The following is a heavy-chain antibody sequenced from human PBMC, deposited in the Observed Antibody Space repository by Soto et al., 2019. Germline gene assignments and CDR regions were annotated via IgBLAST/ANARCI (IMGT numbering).Heavy chain of an antibody. D-gene: IGHD3-10*01. Sequence: GASVKVSCKASGYTFTSYGISWVRQAPGQGLEWMGWISAYNGNTNYAQKLQGRVTMTTDTSTSTAYMELRSLRSDDTAVYYCASLLLVFGGSGSYYNSMPTDYWGQGTLVTVSS. CDR1: GYTFTSYG. CDR2: ISAYNGNT. V-gene: IGHV1-18*01. CDR3: ASLLLVFGGSGSYYNSMPTDY. J-gene: IGHJ4*02.